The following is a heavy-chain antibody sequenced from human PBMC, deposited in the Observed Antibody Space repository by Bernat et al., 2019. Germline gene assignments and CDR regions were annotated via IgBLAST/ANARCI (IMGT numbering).Heavy chain of an antibody. Sequence: EVQLVESGGGLVKPGGSLRLSCVASGFTFSSYSMNWVRQAPGKGLEWVSSISSSSSYIYYADSVKGRFTISRDNAKNSLYLQMNSLRAEDTAVYYCARDSTFFSHQLLSMDLFYYYYGMDVWGQGTTVTVSS. CDR3: ARDSTFFSHQLLSMDLFYYYYGMDV. D-gene: IGHD2-2*01. J-gene: IGHJ6*02. V-gene: IGHV3-21*01. CDR2: ISSSSSYI. CDR1: GFTFSSYS.